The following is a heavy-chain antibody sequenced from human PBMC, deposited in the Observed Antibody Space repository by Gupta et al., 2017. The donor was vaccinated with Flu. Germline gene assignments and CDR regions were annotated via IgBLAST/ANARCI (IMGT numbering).Heavy chain of an antibody. CDR3: ARDGAGDCSGGSCYSWFDP. J-gene: IGHJ5*02. V-gene: IGHV3-74*01. Sequence: KGLVWVSRIKSDESSASYADSVKGRFTISRDNAKNTLYLQMNSPRAEDTAVYYCARDGAGDCSGGSCYSWFDPWGQGTLVTVSS. CDR2: IKSDESSA. D-gene: IGHD2-15*01.